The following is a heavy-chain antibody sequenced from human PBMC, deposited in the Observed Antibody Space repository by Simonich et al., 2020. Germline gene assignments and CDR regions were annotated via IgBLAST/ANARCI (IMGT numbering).Heavy chain of an antibody. V-gene: IGHV2-5*01. Sequence: QITLKESGPTLVKPTQTLTLTCTFSGFSLSTSGVGVGWIRQPPGKALEWLALIYWNDDKRYSPSLKSTLTITKDTTKNQVVLTMTNMDPVDTATYYCAHKVGYFDLWGRGTLVTVSS. CDR1: GFSLSTSGVG. CDR2: IYWNDDK. J-gene: IGHJ2*01. CDR3: AHKVGYFDL.